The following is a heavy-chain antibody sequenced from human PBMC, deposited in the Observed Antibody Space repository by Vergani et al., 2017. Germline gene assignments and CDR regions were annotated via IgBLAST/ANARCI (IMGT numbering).Heavy chain of an antibody. CDR2: IIPIFGTA. J-gene: IGHJ5*02. CDR1: GGTFSSYA. V-gene: IGHV1-69*12. Sequence: QVQLVQSGAEVKKPGSSVKVSCKASGGTFSSYAISWVRQAPGQGLEWMGGIIPIFGTANYAQKFQGRVTITADESTSTAYMELSSLRSEDTAVYYCARTYYYDSSGPRVTRILDLNWFAPWGQGTRVTVSS. D-gene: IGHD3-22*01. CDR3: ARTYYYDSSGPRVTRILDLNWFAP.